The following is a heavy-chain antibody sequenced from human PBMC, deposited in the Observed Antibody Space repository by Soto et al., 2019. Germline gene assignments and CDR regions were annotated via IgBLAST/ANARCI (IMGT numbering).Heavy chain of an antibody. CDR2: IIPIFGTA. J-gene: IGHJ6*02. D-gene: IGHD3-3*01. CDR3: AREYDFWSGYYPTPNLLYHYYYGMDV. CDR1: GGTFSSYA. Sequence: SVKVSCKASGGTFSSYAISWVRQAPGQGLEWMGGIIPIFGTANYAQKFQGRVTITADEPTSTAYMELSSLRSEDTAVYYCAREYDFWSGYYPTPNLLYHYYYGMDVWGQGTTVTVSS. V-gene: IGHV1-69*13.